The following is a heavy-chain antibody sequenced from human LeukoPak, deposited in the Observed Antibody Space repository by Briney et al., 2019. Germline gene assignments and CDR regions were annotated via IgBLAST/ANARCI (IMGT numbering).Heavy chain of an antibody. CDR2: ISGSGGST. V-gene: IGHV3-23*01. CDR1: GFTFSSYA. D-gene: IGHD6-13*01. CDR3: ARAPGYSSSWYHDAFDI. Sequence: PGGSLRLSCAASGFTFSSYAMSWVRQAPGKGLEWVSAISGSGGSTYYADSVKGRFTISRDNSKNTLYLQMNSLRAEDTAVYYCARAPGYSSSWYHDAFDIWGQGTMVTVSS. J-gene: IGHJ3*02.